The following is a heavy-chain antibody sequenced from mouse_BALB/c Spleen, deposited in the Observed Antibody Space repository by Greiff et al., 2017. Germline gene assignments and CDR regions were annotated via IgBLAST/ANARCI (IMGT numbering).Heavy chain of an antibody. J-gene: IGHJ4*01. CDR2: IDPSDSYT. CDR1: GYTFTSYW. CDR3: TRPGSSFYYYAMDY. Sequence: QVQLQQSGAELVKPGASVKMSCKASGYTFTSYWMHWVKQRPGQGLEWIGVIDPSDSYTSYNQKFKGKATLTVDTSSSTAYMQLSSLTSEDSAVYYCTRPGSSFYYYAMDYWGQGTSVTVSS. D-gene: IGHD1-1*01. V-gene: IGHV1S127*01.